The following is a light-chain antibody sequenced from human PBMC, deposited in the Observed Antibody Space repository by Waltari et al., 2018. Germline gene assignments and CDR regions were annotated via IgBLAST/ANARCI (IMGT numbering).Light chain of an antibody. CDR3: GSYTGSDAWV. V-gene: IGLV2-14*03. J-gene: IGLJ3*02. CDR2: DVS. CDR1: SNDIGGYDH. Sequence: QSALTQPASVSGSPGQSLIISCTGTSNDIGGYDHVSWYQQHPGKAPKLIIYDVSDRPSGVSNRVSGSRSANTASLAIAGLLAEDEADYYCGSYTGSDAWVFGGGTKVTVL.